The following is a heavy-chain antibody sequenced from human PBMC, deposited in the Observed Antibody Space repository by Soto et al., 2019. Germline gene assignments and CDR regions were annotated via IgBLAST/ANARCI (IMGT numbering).Heavy chain of an antibody. Sequence: QVQLVESGGGVVQPGRSLRLSCAASGFTFSSYAMHWVRQAPGKGLEWVEVISYDGSNKYNAASVKGRLTISRDNSKNTLYPQMNTLRAEDTAVYYGARVAVEMATIHVFDYLGQGTLVTVSS. CDR2: ISYDGSNK. CDR1: GFTFSSYA. D-gene: IGHD5-12*01. V-gene: IGHV3-30-3*01. J-gene: IGHJ4*02. CDR3: ARVAVEMATIHVFDY.